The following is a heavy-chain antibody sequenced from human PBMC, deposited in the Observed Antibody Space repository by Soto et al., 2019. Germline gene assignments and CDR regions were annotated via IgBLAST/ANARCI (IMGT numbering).Heavy chain of an antibody. D-gene: IGHD4-17*01. CDR1: GGSISSGGYY. CDR3: ARSPEATVTAFDF. CDR2: IYYSGST. Sequence: SETLSLTCTVSGGSISSGGYYWSWIRQRPGKGLEWIGYIYYSGSTYYNPSLKSRVTISVDTSKNQFSLKLSSVTAADTAVYYCARSPEATVTAFDFWGLRTLVTVSS. V-gene: IGHV4-31*03. J-gene: IGHJ4*02.